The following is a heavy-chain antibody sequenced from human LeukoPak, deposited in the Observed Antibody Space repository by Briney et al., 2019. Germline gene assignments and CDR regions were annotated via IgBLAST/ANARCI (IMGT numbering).Heavy chain of an antibody. D-gene: IGHD2-2*01. V-gene: IGHV3-30*02. CDR2: ILYDGTIK. Sequence: GGSLRLSCAASGFPFSNYGMHWARQTPGKGLEWVAFILYDGTIKNYADSVKGRLTISRDNSKNTLFLQINSLRSEDTAVYHCAKDHCSSTSCSNLFDPWGQGTLVTVSS. CDR1: GFPFSNYG. J-gene: IGHJ5*02. CDR3: AKDHCSSTSCSNLFDP.